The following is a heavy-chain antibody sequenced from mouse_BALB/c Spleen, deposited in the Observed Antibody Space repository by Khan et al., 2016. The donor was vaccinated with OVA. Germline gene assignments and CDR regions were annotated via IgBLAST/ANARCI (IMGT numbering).Heavy chain of an antibody. D-gene: IGHD1-1*02. CDR1: GYTFTSFY. V-gene: IGHV1S81*02. CDR2: INPNNGGT. Sequence: QVQLKQSGAELVKPGASVRLSCKSSGYTFTSFYLYWVKQRPGQGLEWIGDINPNNGGTNFNETFKSKATLTVDKSSSTAFMQLSSLTSEDSAVYYCTRSGYGGFAYWGQGTLVTVSA. J-gene: IGHJ3*01. CDR3: TRSGYGGFAY.